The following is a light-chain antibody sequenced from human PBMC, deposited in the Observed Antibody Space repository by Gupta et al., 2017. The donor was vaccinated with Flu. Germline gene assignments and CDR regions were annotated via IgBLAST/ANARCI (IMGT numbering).Light chain of an antibody. CDR3: QQYDSYSLT. CDR2: KAS. V-gene: IGKV1-5*03. Sequence: GGRVTTCRRGSQSLSSWLAWYQQKPGKAPHLLIYKASKLGSGVPSRCSGSGSGTEFTLTISSLQPDDFATYYCQQYDSYSLTFGGGTKVEI. J-gene: IGKJ4*01. CDR1: QSLSSW.